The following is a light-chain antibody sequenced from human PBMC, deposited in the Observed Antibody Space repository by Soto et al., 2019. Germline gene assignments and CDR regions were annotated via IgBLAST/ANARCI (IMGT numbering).Light chain of an antibody. CDR1: SSDVGNYNL. CDR2: EGS. CDR3: CSYAGSSTLV. Sequence: QPASVSGSPGQSITISCTGTSSDVGNYNLVSWYQQHPGKAPKLMIYEGSKRPSGVSNRFSGSKSGNTASLTISGLQAEDEADYYCCSYAGSSTLVFGGGTKLTVL. V-gene: IGLV2-23*01. J-gene: IGLJ2*01.